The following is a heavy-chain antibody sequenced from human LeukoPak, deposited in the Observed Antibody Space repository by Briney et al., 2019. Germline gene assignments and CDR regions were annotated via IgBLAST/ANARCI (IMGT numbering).Heavy chain of an antibody. CDR3: ARITERTGFDY. V-gene: IGHV4-39*07. CDR2: IYYSGST. D-gene: IGHD3-10*01. CDR1: GGSISSSSYY. J-gene: IGHJ4*02. Sequence: PSETLSLTCTVSGGSISSSSYYWGWIRQPPGKGLEWIGSIYYSGSTYYNPSLKSRVTISVDTSKNQFSLKLGSVTAAVTAVYYCARITERTGFDYWGQGTLVTVSS.